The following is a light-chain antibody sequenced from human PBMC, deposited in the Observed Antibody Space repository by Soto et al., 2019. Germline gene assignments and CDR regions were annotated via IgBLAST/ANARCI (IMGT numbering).Light chain of an antibody. CDR2: DVT. J-gene: IGLJ1*01. CDR3: RSYAGTYTIYF. CDR1: SSDVGGYDY. Sequence: QSVLTQPRSVSGSPGQSVTISCTGTSSDVGGYDYVSWYQQHPGKAPKLVIYDVTKRPSGVPDRFSGSKSGNTASLTISGLQAEDEVVYYCRSYAGTYTIYFFEPGTKLPVL. V-gene: IGLV2-11*01.